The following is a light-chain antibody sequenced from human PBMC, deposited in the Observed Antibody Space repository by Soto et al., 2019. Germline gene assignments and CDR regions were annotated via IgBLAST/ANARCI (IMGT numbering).Light chain of an antibody. V-gene: IGLV2-14*01. J-gene: IGLJ1*01. CDR3: SSYTSSSTYV. CDR1: SSDVGGYNY. Sequence: QSALTQPASVSGSPGQSITISCTGTSSDVGGYNYVSWYQQHPGKAPKLMIYEVSNRPSGVSNRFSGSKSGNTASLTISGLQAEDEADYYCSSYTSSSTYVVGTRTEV. CDR2: EVS.